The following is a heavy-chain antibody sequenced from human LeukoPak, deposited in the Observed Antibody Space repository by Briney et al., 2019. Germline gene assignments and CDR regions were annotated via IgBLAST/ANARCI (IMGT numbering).Heavy chain of an antibody. CDR2: INHSGST. CDR3: ATRPDIAATGPGWFDP. D-gene: IGHD6-13*01. J-gene: IGHJ5*02. CDR1: GGSFSGYY. V-gene: IGHV4-34*01. Sequence: PSETLSLTCAVYGGSFSGYYWSWIRQPPGKGLEWIGEINHSGSTNYNSSLKSRVAISVDTSKNQFSLKVTSVTAAATAVYYCATRPDIAATGPGWFDPWGQGTLVTVSS.